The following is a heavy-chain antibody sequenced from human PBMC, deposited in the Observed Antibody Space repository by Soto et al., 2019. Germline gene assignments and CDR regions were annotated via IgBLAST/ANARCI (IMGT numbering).Heavy chain of an antibody. D-gene: IGHD6-19*01. CDR2: IKQDGSEK. CDR1: GFTFSNYW. V-gene: IGHV3-7*01. Sequence: EVQLVESGGGLVQPGGSLRLSCAASGFTFSNYWMNWVRQASGTGLEWVANIKQDGSEKQYVDSVKGRFTVSRDNAKNSRYLQMKSLRAEDTAVYYCARGTGAAVAGDYWGEGTLVTVSS. CDR3: ARGTGAAVAGDY. J-gene: IGHJ4*02.